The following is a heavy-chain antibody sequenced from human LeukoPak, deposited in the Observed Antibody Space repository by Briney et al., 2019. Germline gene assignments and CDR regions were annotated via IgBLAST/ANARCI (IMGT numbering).Heavy chain of an antibody. V-gene: IGHV1-2*02. D-gene: IGHD3-22*01. Sequence: ASVKVSCKASGYTFTGYYMHWVRQAPGQGLEWMGWINPHNGGTNYAQKFQGRVTMTRDTSISTAYMELSRLRSDDTAVYYCARLFYDSSGYYSLGFDYWGQGTLVTVSS. CDR2: INPHNGGT. CDR1: GYTFTGYY. J-gene: IGHJ4*02. CDR3: ARLFYDSSGYYSLGFDY.